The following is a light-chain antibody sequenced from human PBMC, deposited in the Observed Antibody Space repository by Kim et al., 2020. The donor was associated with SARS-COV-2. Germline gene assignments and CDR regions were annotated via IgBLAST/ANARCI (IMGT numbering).Light chain of an antibody. CDR2: AAS. V-gene: IGKV1-6*02. CDR1: QGIRND. J-gene: IGKJ1*01. Sequence: AIQMTQSPSSLSASIGDRVTISCRASQGIRNDLGWYQQKAGKATKLLIYAASTLQGGVPSRFSGSGSGTDFTLTISSLQPEDVATYYCLQDYYYPRMCGQGTKVYIK. CDR3: LQDYYYPRM.